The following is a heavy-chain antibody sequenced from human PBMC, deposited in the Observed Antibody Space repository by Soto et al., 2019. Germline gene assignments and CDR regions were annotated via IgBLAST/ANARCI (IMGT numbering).Heavy chain of an antibody. CDR2: IYPGDSDT. V-gene: IGHV5-51*01. Sequence: PGESLKISCKASGYSFTNYWIGWVRQMPGKGLEWMGIIYPGDSDTRYSPSFRGQVTISADKSISTAYLQWSSLEASDTAMYYCARRVVMTATKYFFDPWGQGTLVTVSS. CDR1: GYSFTNYW. D-gene: IGHD2-21*02. J-gene: IGHJ5*02. CDR3: ARRVVMTATKYFFDP.